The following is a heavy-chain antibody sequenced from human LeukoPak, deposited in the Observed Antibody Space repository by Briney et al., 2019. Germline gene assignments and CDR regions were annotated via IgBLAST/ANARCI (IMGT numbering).Heavy chain of an antibody. CDR1: GFTFSSYW. Sequence: GGSLRLSCAASGFTFSSYWMHWVRQAPGKGLVWVSRINSDRSSTSYADSVKGRFTISRDNAKNTLYLQMNSLRAEDTAVYYCARVSYDILTGYYSPLYWGQGTLVTVSS. CDR3: ARVSYDILTGYYSPLY. J-gene: IGHJ4*02. CDR2: INSDRSST. V-gene: IGHV3-74*01. D-gene: IGHD3-9*01.